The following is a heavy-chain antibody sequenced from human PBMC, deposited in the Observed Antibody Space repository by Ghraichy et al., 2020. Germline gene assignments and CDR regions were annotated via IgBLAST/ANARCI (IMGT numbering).Heavy chain of an antibody. V-gene: IGHV4-38-2*02. J-gene: IGHJ4*02. CDR2: VCHRGST. D-gene: IGHD2-15*01. Sequence: SETLSLTCTVSGYSIADGYCWGWIRQPPGKGLEWIGNVCHRGSTNFQPSLKGRVTISVDTSKNQFSLKVTSVTAADTAMYFCVREPLLGGGPRWGQGTLVTVSS. CDR1: GYSIADGYC. CDR3: VREPLLGGGPR.